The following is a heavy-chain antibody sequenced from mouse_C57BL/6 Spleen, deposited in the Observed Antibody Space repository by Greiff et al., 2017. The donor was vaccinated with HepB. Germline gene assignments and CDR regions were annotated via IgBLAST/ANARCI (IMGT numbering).Heavy chain of an antibody. CDR2: IDPENGDT. Sequence: EVQLQQSGAELVRPGASVKLSCTASGFNIKDDYRHWVKQRPEQGLEWIGWIDPENGDTEYASKFQGKATITADTSSNTAYLQLSSLTSEDTAVYYCTTRGGFAYWGQGTLVTVSA. CDR1: GFNIKDDY. CDR3: TTRGGFAY. V-gene: IGHV14-4*01. J-gene: IGHJ3*01.